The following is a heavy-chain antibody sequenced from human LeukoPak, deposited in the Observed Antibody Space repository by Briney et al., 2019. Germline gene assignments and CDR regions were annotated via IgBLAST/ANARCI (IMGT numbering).Heavy chain of an antibody. V-gene: IGHV3-21*04. J-gene: IGHJ4*02. Sequence: PGGSLRLSCAASGFTFSSYSMNWVRQAPGKGLEWVSSISSSSSYIYYADSVKGRFTISRDNSKNTLYLQMNSLRAEDTAVYYCARGGPDWNDGTRGMIDYWGQGTLVTVSS. CDR2: ISSSSSYI. CDR3: ARGGPDWNDGTRGMIDY. D-gene: IGHD1-1*01. CDR1: GFTFSSYS.